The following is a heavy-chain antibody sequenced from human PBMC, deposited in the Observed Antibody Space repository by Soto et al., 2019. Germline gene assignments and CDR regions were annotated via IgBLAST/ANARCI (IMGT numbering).Heavy chain of an antibody. CDR3: ARETPSFDS. V-gene: IGHV3-48*02. Sequence: XASLRLSCAASGFTFSDYPMNGVRQAPGRGLEWVSSIRTISSAIYFADSVRGRFTISRDNARNSLYLQMTSLRDEDTAVYYCARETPSFDSWGQGTLVTVSS. CDR1: GFTFSDYP. CDR2: IRTISSAI. J-gene: IGHJ4*02. D-gene: IGHD2-15*01.